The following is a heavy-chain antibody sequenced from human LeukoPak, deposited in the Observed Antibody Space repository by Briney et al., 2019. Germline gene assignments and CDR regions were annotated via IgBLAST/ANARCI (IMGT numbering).Heavy chain of an antibody. CDR3: ARGILFDYYFDS. CDR2: IDYSGAT. Sequence: SETLSLTCTVSGGSIISTTYYWGWIRQPPGEGLEWIGSIDYSGATNYNPSLKSRVTISGDTSKNQVFLRVTSVTAADTALYYCARGILFDYYFDSWGQGTLVTVSS. V-gene: IGHV4-39*07. J-gene: IGHJ4*02. CDR1: GGSIISTTYY. D-gene: IGHD3-9*01.